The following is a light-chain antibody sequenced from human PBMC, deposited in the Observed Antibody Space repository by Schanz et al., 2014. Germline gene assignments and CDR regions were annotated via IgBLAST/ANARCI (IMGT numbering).Light chain of an antibody. Sequence: EIVMTQSPATLSVSPGERATLSCRASQSVSSNLAWYQQKPGQPPRLLIYGASSRATGIPDRFSGSGSGTDFTLTISRLEPEDFAVYYCKQYGSSPITFGPGTKVDIK. V-gene: IGKV3-20*01. CDR2: GAS. CDR1: QSVSSN. CDR3: KQYGSSPIT. J-gene: IGKJ3*01.